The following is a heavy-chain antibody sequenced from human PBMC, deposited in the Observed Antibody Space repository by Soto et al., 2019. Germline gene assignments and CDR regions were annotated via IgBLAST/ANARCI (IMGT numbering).Heavy chain of an antibody. CDR2: ISYDGSYK. J-gene: IGHJ4*02. V-gene: IGHV3-30*18. CDR1: GFTFSSYG. Sequence: QVQLVESGGGVVQPGRSLRLSCAASGFTFSSYGMHWVRQAPGKGLEWVAVISYDGSYKYYEDSVKGRFTISRDNSKNTLYLQMNSLRAEDTAVYYCAKWNGGFDYWGQGTLVTVSS. CDR3: AKWNGGFDY. D-gene: IGHD3-16*01.